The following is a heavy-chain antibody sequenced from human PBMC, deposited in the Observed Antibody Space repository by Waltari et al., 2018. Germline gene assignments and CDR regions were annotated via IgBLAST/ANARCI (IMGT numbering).Heavy chain of an antibody. J-gene: IGHJ3*02. CDR1: GFTFSSYA. D-gene: IGHD4-4*01. CDR2: ISGSGGST. Sequence: EVQLLESGGGLVQPGGSLRLSCAASGFTFSSYAMSWVHQAPGKVLEWVSAISGSGGSTYYADSVKGRFTISRDNSKNTLYLQMNSLRAEDTAVYYCAKDHSTASDAFDIWGQGTMVTVSS. CDR3: AKDHSTASDAFDI. V-gene: IGHV3-23*01.